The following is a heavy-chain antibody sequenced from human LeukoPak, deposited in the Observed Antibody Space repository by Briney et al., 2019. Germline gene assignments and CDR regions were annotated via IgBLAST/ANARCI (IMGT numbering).Heavy chain of an antibody. CDR1: GGSFSGYY. D-gene: IGHD4-23*01. CDR2: INHSGST. V-gene: IGHV4-34*01. J-gene: IGHJ5*02. Sequence: SETLSLTCAVYGGSFSGYYWSWIRQPPGKGLEWIGEINHSGSTNYNPSLKSRVTISVDTSKNQFSLKLSSVTAADTAVYYCARGYLSAVVTLNWFDPWGQGTLVTVPS. CDR3: ARGYLSAVVTLNWFDP.